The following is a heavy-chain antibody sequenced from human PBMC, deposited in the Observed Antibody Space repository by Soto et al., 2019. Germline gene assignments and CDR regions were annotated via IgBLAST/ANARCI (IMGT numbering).Heavy chain of an antibody. Sequence: QVQLVESGGGVVQPGRSLRLSCAASGFTFSSYAMHWVRQAPGKGLEWVAVISYDGSNKYYADSVKGRFTISRDNSKNPLYLQMNTLRAEDTAVYYCARAAYSNYNDAFHIWGQGTMVTVSS. CDR1: GFTFSSYA. V-gene: IGHV3-30-3*01. D-gene: IGHD4-4*01. J-gene: IGHJ3*02. CDR3: ARAAYSNYNDAFHI. CDR2: ISYDGSNK.